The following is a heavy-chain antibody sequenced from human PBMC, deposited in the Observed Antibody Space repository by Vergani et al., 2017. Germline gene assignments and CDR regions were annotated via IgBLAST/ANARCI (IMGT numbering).Heavy chain of an antibody. CDR1: GASIRSSNYY. CDR3: ARHSTVEWLVKLGWIDP. J-gene: IGHJ5*02. D-gene: IGHD6-19*01. Sequence: QLQLQESGPGLVKPSATLSLTCSVSGASIRSSNYYWGWIRQPPGKGLEWIASIYYSGSTYYNPSLKSRVPISLDTSKNQFSLKLSAVAAADTAVYFCARHSTVEWLVKLGWIDPWGQGILVTVSS. V-gene: IGHV4-39*01. CDR2: IYYSGST.